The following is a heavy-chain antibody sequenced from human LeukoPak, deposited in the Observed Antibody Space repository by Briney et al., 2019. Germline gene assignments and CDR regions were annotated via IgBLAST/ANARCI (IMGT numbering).Heavy chain of an antibody. CDR2: ISYDGSNK. J-gene: IGHJ6*02. D-gene: IGHD3-10*01. CDR1: GFTFSSYA. CDR3: ARVSWGSYYGSGSYGGMDV. V-gene: IGHV3-30-3*01. Sequence: GGSLRLSCAASGFTFSSYAMHWVRQAPGKGLEWVAVISYDGSNKYYADSVKGRFTISRDNSKNTLYLQMNSLRAEDTAVYYCARVSWGSYYGSGSYGGMDVWGQGTTVTVSS.